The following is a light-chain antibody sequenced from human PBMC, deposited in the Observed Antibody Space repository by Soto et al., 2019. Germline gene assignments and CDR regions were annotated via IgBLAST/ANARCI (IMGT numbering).Light chain of an antibody. CDR2: SND. CDR1: SSNIETND. CDR3: ATWDDSLSGVV. Sequence: QPVLTQPPSASGTPGQRVTISCSGSSSNIETNDIFWHQQLPGSTPKLLIYSNDQRPSGVPDRFSASKSGTSASLAISGLRSEDEAEYFCATWDDSLSGVVFGGGTKLTVL. V-gene: IGLV1-47*02. J-gene: IGLJ2*01.